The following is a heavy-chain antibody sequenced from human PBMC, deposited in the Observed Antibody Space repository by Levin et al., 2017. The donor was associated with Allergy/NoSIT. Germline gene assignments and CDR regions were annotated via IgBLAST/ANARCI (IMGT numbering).Heavy chain of an antibody. CDR3: ANPPFITGTTRGVYYFDY. Sequence: PGGSLRLSCAASGFTFSSYAMSWVRQAPGKGLEWVSAISGSGGGTYYADSVKGRFTISRDNSKNTLYLQMDSLRAEDTAVYYCANPPFITGTTRGVYYFDYWGQGTLVTVSS. V-gene: IGHV3-23*01. CDR2: ISGSGGGT. D-gene: IGHD1-7*01. CDR1: GFTFSSYA. J-gene: IGHJ4*02.